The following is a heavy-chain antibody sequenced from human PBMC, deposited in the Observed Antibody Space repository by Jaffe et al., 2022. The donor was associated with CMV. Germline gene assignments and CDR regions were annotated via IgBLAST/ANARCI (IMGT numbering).Heavy chain of an antibody. Sequence: QVQLVQSGAEVKKPGASVKVSCKASGYTFTSYGISWVRQAPGQGLEWMGWISAYNGNTNYAQKLQGRVTMTTDTSTSTAYMELRSLRSDDTAVYYCARSPPDIVVVPAAMPPPIYWGQGTLVTVSS. V-gene: IGHV1-18*04. CDR2: ISAYNGNT. CDR1: GYTFTSYG. D-gene: IGHD2-2*01. CDR3: ARSPPDIVVVPAAMPPPIY. J-gene: IGHJ4*02.